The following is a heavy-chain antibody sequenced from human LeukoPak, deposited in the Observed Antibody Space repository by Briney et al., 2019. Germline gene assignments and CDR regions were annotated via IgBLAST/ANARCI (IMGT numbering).Heavy chain of an antibody. D-gene: IGHD6-19*01. J-gene: IGHJ5*02. CDR3: ARAPPGIAVAGIAWNWFDP. Sequence: SETLSLTCAVYGGSFSGYYWSWIRQPPGKGLEWIGEINHSGSTNYNPSLKSRVTISVDTSKNQFSLKLSSVTAADTAVYYCARAPPGIAVAGIAWNWFDPWGQGTLVTVSS. CDR1: GGSFSGYY. V-gene: IGHV4-34*01. CDR2: INHSGST.